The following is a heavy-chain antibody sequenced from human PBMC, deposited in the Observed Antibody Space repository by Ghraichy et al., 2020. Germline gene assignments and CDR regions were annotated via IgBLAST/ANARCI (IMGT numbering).Heavy chain of an antibody. CDR1: GDSVSSNSAA. CDR3: ASSTRPTGTMSFDY. CDR2: TYYRSKWYN. D-gene: IGHD1-1*01. V-gene: IGHV6-1*01. J-gene: IGHJ4*02. Sequence: SQTLSLTCAISGDSVSSNSAAWNWIRQSPSRGLEWLGRTYYRSKWYNDYAVSVKSRITINPDTSKNQFSLQLNSVTPEDTAVYYCASSTRPTGTMSFDYWGQGTLVTVSS.